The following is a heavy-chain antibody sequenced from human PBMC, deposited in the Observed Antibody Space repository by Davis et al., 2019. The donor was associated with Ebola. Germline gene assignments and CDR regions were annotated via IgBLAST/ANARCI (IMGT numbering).Heavy chain of an antibody. CDR2: IYYSGST. CDR1: GGSISSYY. J-gene: IGHJ4*02. Sequence: MPSETLSLTCTVSGGSISSYYWSWIRQPPGKGLEWIGYIYYSGSTNYNPSLKSRVTISVDTSKNQFSLKLSSVTAADTAVYYCARDGVAVAVAAYFDHWGQGTLVTVSS. CDR3: ARDGVAVAVAAYFDH. V-gene: IGHV4-59*12. D-gene: IGHD6-19*01.